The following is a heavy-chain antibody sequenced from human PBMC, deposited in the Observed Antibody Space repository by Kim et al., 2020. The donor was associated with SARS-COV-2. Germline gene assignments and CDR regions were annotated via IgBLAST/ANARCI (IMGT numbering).Heavy chain of an antibody. CDR3: AGGYCSGGSCYWFDP. Sequence: GGSLRLSCAASGFTFSSYSMNWVRQAPGKGLEWVSSISSSSSYIYYADSVKGRFTISRDNAKNSLYLQMNSLRAEDTAVYYCAGGYCSGGSCYWFDPWGQGTLVTVSS. J-gene: IGHJ5*02. D-gene: IGHD2-15*01. CDR2: ISSSSSYI. CDR1: GFTFSSYS. V-gene: IGHV3-21*01.